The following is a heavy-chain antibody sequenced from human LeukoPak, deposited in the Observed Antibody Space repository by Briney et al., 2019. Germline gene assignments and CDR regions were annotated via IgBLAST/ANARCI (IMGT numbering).Heavy chain of an antibody. CDR2: ISGSGGST. J-gene: IGHJ4*02. Sequence: GGSLRLSCAASGFTFSSYVMSWVRQAPEKGLEWVSVISGSGGSTYYADSVKGRFTISRDNSKNTLYLQMNSLRAEDTAVYYCARRRGEPDYWGQGTLVAVSS. D-gene: IGHD1-26*01. CDR3: ARRRGEPDY. V-gene: IGHV3-23*01. CDR1: GFTFSSYV.